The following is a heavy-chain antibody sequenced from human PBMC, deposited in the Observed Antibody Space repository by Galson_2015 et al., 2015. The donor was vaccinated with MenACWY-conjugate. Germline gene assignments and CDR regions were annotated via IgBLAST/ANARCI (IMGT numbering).Heavy chain of an antibody. J-gene: IGHJ4*02. V-gene: IGHV3-74*01. CDR2: INSDGTTA. CDR3: ARRTLSGVYYYFDS. Sequence: SLRLSCAASGLSFSNYWMHWVRQAPGKGLVWVSRINSDGTTANYADSVKGRFTISRDNAKNTLYLQMNSLRAEGTAVYYCARRTLSGVYYYFDSWGQGTLVTVSS. CDR1: GLSFSNYW. D-gene: IGHD5/OR15-5a*01.